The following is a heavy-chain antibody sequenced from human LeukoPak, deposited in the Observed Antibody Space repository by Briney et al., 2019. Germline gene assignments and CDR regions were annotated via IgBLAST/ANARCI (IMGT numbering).Heavy chain of an antibody. CDR3: AKKPATIKFPFDI. J-gene: IGHJ4*02. Sequence: PGGSLRLSCVGSGFSFSTYDMGGVRQTPGKGLEWVSAISTTGGYTEDADSVKGRFTISRDNSQNTLFLQMHSLRAEDTAVYYCAKKPATIKFPFDIWGQGTPVTVSP. CDR2: ISTTGGYT. CDR1: GFSFSTYD. V-gene: IGHV3-23*01. D-gene: IGHD5-24*01.